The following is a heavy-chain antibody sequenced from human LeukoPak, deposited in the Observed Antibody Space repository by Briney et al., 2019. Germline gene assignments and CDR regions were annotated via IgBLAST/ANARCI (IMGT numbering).Heavy chain of an antibody. D-gene: IGHD3-16*01. V-gene: IGHV1-69*05. CDR3: ARGIITWELRSAHYFDY. CDR2: IIPIFGTA. CDR1: GGTFSSYA. Sequence: SVKVSCKASGGTFSSYAISWVRQAPGQGLEWMGGIIPIFGTANYAQKFQGRVTITTDESTSTAYMELSSLRSEDTAVFYCARGIITWELRSAHYFDYWGQGTLVTVSS. J-gene: IGHJ4*02.